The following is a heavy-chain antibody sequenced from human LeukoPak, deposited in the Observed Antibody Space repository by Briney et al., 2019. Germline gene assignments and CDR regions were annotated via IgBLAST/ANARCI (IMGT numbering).Heavy chain of an antibody. J-gene: IGHJ4*02. CDR3: AKSPTVVTFYYFDY. V-gene: IGHV3-23*01. CDR2: ISGTGTGGST. CDR1: GFTFSNYA. Sequence: PGGSLRLSCAASGFTFSNYAMSWVRQAPGKGLEWVSNISGTGTGGSTYYADSVRGRFTISRDNSKNTLYLQLKSLRAEDTAVYYCAKSPTVVTFYYFDYWGQGTLVTVSS. D-gene: IGHD4-23*01.